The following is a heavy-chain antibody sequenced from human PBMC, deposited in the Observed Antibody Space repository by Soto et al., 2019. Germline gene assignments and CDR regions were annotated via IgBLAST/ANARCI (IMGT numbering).Heavy chain of an antibody. D-gene: IGHD3-10*01. CDR3: AREYAPGSPNYDY. CDR2: ISSSSSYI. CDR1: GFTFSSYS. V-gene: IGHV3-21*04. Sequence: PGGSLRLSCAASGFTFSSYSMNWVRQAPGKGLEWVSSISSSSSYIYYADSVKGRFTISRDNAKNSLYLQMNSLRAEDTALYYCAREYAPGSPNYDYWGLGTLVTVSS. J-gene: IGHJ4*02.